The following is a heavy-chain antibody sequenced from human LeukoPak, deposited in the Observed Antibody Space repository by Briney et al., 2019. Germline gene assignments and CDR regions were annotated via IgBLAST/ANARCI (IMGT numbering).Heavy chain of an antibody. CDR2: IIPIFGTA. CDR1: GGTFSSYA. V-gene: IGHV1-69*05. D-gene: IGHD4-23*01. CDR3: AREWATVGTDY. J-gene: IGHJ4*02. Sequence: SVKVSCKASGGTFSSYAISWVRQAPGQGLEWMGGIIPIFGTANYAQKLQGRVTMTTDTSTSTAYMELRSLRSDDTAVYYCAREWATVGTDYWGQGTLVTVSS.